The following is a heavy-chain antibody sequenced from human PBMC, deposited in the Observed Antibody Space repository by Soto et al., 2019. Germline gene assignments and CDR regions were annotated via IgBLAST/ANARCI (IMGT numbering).Heavy chain of an antibody. CDR2: ISNSGTTI. J-gene: IGHJ4*02. CDR3: AGARTTFGVAHDY. Sequence: LRLSCAASGFTLSSYEMNWVRQAPGMGLEWVSYISNSGTTIYYADSVKGRFTISRDNAENSLYLQMNSLRAEDTAVYYCAGARTTFGVAHDYWGQGTLVTVSS. CDR1: GFTLSSYE. D-gene: IGHD3-3*01. V-gene: IGHV3-48*03.